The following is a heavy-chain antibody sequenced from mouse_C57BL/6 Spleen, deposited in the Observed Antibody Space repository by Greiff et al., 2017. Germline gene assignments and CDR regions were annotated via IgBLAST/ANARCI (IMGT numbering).Heavy chain of an antibody. CDR3: ARGSWDGY. D-gene: IGHD4-1*01. CDR2: IDPSDSYT. Sequence: QVQLQQPGAELVMPGASVKLSCKASGYTFTSYWMHWVKQRPGQGLEWIGEIDPSDSYTNYNQKFKGKSTLTVDKSSSTAYMQLRSLTSEDSAVYYCARGSWDGYWGQGTTLTVSS. CDR1: GYTFTSYW. V-gene: IGHV1-69*01. J-gene: IGHJ2*01.